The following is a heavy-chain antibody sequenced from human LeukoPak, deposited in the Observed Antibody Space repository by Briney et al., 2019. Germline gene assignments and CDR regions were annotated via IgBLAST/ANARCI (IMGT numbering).Heavy chain of an antibody. D-gene: IGHD2-15*01. V-gene: IGHV3-74*01. CDR2: IYSDGSST. CDR1: GFTFSTYW. Sequence: GGSLRLSCAASGFTFSTYWMHWVRQAPGKGLVWVSRIYSDGSSTNYADSVKGRFTISRDNAKNTLYLQMNSLRAEDTAVYYCARGEYCSGGSCYSAAFDIWGQGTMVTVSS. J-gene: IGHJ3*02. CDR3: ARGEYCSGGSCYSAAFDI.